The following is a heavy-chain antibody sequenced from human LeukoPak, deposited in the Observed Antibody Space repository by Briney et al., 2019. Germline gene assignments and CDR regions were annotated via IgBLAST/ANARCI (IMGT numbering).Heavy chain of an antibody. Sequence: TSSETLSLTCSVSGGSISNYYWSWIRQPPGKGLEYIGYTHYSGTTNSNPSLKSRVTMSVDTSKNQFSLKLSSVTAADTAVYYCARNHCGGDCFAFDIWGHGTMVTVSS. CDR1: GGSISNYY. CDR3: ARNHCGGDCFAFDI. D-gene: IGHD2-21*02. V-gene: IGHV4-59*01. CDR2: THYSGTT. J-gene: IGHJ3*02.